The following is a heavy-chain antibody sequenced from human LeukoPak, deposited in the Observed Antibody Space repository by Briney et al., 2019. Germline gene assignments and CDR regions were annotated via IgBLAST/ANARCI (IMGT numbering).Heavy chain of an antibody. CDR3: AKERKLLPFDC. CDR1: GFTFTTYG. J-gene: IGHJ4*02. CDR2: IQNDEIDK. V-gene: IGHV3-30*02. D-gene: IGHD4-23*01. Sequence: PGGSLRLSCAASGFTFTTYGMHWVRQAPGKGLEWVALIQNDEIDKFYADSVKGRFTISRDNSKNTLYLQMNSVRAEDTAVYYCAKERKLLPFDCWGQGTLVTVSS.